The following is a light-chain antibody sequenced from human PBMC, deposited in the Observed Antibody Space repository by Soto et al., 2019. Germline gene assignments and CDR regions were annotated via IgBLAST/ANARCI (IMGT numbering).Light chain of an antibody. CDR1: SSDVGGYNY. V-gene: IGLV2-14*01. J-gene: IGLJ1*01. Sequence: QSALTQPASVSGSPVQSITISCTGTSSDVGGYNYVSWYQQHPDKAPKLMIYEVNNRPSGVSNRFSGSKSGNTASLTISGLQAEDEADYYCSSCTSSDTRVFGTGTKLTVL. CDR2: EVN. CDR3: SSCTSSDTRV.